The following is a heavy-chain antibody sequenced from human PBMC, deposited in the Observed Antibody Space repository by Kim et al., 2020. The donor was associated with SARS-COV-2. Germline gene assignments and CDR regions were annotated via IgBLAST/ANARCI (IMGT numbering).Heavy chain of an antibody. CDR3: TTAFDFWSGYYFDY. Sequence: DAAVQGRFTISRDDSKDPLYLQMNSLKAEDTALYYCTTAFDFWSGYYFDYWGQGTLVTVSS. J-gene: IGHJ4*02. V-gene: IGHV3-15*01. D-gene: IGHD3-3*01.